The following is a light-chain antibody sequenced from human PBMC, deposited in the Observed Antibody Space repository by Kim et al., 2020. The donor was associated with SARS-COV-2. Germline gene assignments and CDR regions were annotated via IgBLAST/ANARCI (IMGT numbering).Light chain of an antibody. CDR3: NSRDSSGNLHYV. CDR1: SLRSYY. V-gene: IGLV3-19*01. Sequence: SSELTQDPAVSVALGQTVRITCQGDSLRSYYASWYQQKPGQAPVLVIYGKNNRPSGIPDRFSGSSSGNTASLTITGAQAEDEADYYCNSRDSSGNLHYVF. CDR2: GKN. J-gene: IGLJ1*01.